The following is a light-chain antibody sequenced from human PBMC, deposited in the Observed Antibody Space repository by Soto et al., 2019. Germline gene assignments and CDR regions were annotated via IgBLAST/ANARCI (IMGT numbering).Light chain of an antibody. CDR2: SNY. CDR3: ATWDDSLDGPV. CDR1: SSDIGINT. V-gene: IGLV1-44*01. J-gene: IGLJ2*01. Sequence: QSVLTQPPSASGTPGQRVTISCSGRSSDIGINTVNWYQQLPGTAPKLLIYSNYQRPSGVPDRFSGSKSGTSALLAISGLQSEDEADYYCATWDDSLDGPVFGGGTKLTV.